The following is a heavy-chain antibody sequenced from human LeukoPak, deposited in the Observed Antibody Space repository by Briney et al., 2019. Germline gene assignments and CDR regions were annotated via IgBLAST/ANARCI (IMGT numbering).Heavy chain of an antibody. CDR3: TRGAQVY. CDR2: INPDSGDT. Sequence: ASVQGCCKASGYTFTDYYIHWVRHAPGQGLEWMGWINPDSGDTAYAQALPGRATITSATSIRTTYLDLSRLRSDDPAASCFTRGAQVYWGQGRMVTV. V-gene: IGHV1-2*02. CDR1: GYTFTDYY. J-gene: IGHJ4*02.